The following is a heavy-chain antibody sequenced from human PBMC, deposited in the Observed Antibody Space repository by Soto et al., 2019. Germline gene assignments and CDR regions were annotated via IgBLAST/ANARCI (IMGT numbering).Heavy chain of an antibody. Sequence: ASVKVSCKASGYTFTGYYMHWVRQAPGQGLEWMGWINPNSGGTNYAQKFQGWVTMTRDTSISTAYMELSRLRSDDTAVYYCARVYSGYDSLDAFDIWGQGTMVTVSS. V-gene: IGHV1-2*04. J-gene: IGHJ3*02. CDR1: GYTFTGYY. CDR2: INPNSGGT. D-gene: IGHD5-12*01. CDR3: ARVYSGYDSLDAFDI.